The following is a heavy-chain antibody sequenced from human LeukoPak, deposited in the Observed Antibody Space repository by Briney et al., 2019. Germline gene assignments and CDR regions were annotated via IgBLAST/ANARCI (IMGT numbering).Heavy chain of an antibody. J-gene: IGHJ4*02. CDR3: ARDVGDSSGYYPGY. V-gene: IGHV3-30-3*01. Sequence: GGSLRLSCAVSGFTFSSYAMHWVRQAPGKGLEWVAVLSYDGSNKQYADSVKGRFTISRDNSKNTLYMQMNSLRGEDTAVYYCARDVGDSSGYYPGYWGQGTLVTVSS. CDR1: GFTFSSYA. D-gene: IGHD3-22*01. CDR2: LSYDGSNK.